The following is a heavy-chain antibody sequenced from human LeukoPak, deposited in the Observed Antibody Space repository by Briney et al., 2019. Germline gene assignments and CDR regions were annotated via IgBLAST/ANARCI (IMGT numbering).Heavy chain of an antibody. D-gene: IGHD3-22*01. CDR2: IIPILGIA. CDR3: AREDSSGYLHRSGGAFDI. J-gene: IGHJ3*02. V-gene: IGHV1-69*04. Sequence: ASVKVSCKASGGTFSSYAISWVRQAPGQGLEWVGRIIPILGIANYAQKFQGRVTITADKSTSTAYMELSSLRSEDTAVYYCAREDSSGYLHRSGGAFDIWGQGTMVTVSS. CDR1: GGTFSSYA.